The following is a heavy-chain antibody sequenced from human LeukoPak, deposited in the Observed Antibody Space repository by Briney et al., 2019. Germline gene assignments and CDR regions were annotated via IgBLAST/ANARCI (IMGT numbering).Heavy chain of an antibody. D-gene: IGHD1-26*01. CDR1: GESLNGHY. J-gene: IGHJ5*02. CDR3: AKNGQSGFSFDP. CDR2: GSERGGT. Sequence: PSETLSLTCAVYGESLNGHYWSWIRQSPGKGLGWIGEGSERGGTKFNPSLKSRVTISADTSKNQFSLKLSPVTAADTAVYHCAKNGQSGFSFDPWGRGTLVTVSS. V-gene: IGHV4-34*01.